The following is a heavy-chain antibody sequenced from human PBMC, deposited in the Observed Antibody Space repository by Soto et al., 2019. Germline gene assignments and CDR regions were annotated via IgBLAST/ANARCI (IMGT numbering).Heavy chain of an antibody. CDR2: IYYSGST. CDR3: ARHEGYCSSTSCYLNWFDP. Sequence: QLQLQESRPGLVKPSETLSPTCTVSGGSISSSSYYWGWIRQPPGKGLEWIGSIYYSGSTYYNPSRKSRATISVDTSKNRFSLKLPSVTAADTAVYYCARHEGYCSSTSCYLNWFDPWGQGTLVTVSS. J-gene: IGHJ5*02. V-gene: IGHV4-39*01. D-gene: IGHD2-2*01. CDR1: GGSISSSSYY.